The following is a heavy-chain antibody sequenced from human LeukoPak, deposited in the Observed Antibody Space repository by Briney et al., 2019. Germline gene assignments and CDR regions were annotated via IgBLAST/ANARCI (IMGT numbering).Heavy chain of an antibody. J-gene: IGHJ4*02. V-gene: IGHV3-23*01. Sequence: GGSLRLSCAASGFTFTSYAMNWVRQAPGKGLEWVSSISGSGSSIYYADSVKGRFTISRDNSRNTVSLQMSSLRVEDTGIYYCAKAGIGADGAGFLCEYWGQGTLVTVSS. D-gene: IGHD1-1*01. CDR1: GFTFTSYA. CDR3: AKAGIGADGAGFLCEY. CDR2: ISGSGSSI.